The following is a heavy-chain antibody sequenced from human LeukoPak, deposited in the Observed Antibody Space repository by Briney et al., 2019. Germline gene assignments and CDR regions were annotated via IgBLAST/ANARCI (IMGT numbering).Heavy chain of an antibody. CDR3: ARGSENYLGGLDY. J-gene: IGHJ4*02. CDR1: GGSISSSSYY. D-gene: IGHD3-10*01. Sequence: SETLSLTCTVSGGSISSSSYYWGWIRQPPGKGLEWIGSIYYSGSTYYNPSLKSRVTISVDTSKNQFSLKLSSVTAADTAVYYCARGSENYLGGLDYWGQGTQVTVSS. CDR2: IYYSGST. V-gene: IGHV4-39*07.